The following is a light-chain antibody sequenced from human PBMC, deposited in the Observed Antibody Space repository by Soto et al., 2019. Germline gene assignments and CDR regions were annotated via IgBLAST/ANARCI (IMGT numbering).Light chain of an antibody. V-gene: IGLV2-14*01. Sequence: QPVLTQPASVSGPPGQSITISCTGTSSDVGAYNYVSWYQHHPGKAPRLVIYDVTNRPSGISDRFSGSKSGNTASLTISGLLAEDEADYYCTSYTSTSTYVFGTGTKLPS. CDR2: DVT. CDR1: SSDVGAYNY. J-gene: IGLJ1*01. CDR3: TSYTSTSTYV.